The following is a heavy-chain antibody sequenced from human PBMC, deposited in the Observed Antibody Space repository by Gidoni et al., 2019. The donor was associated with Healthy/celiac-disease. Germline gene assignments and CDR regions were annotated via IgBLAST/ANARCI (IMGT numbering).Heavy chain of an antibody. V-gene: IGHV3-30*04. CDR3: ARSFLRYFEHGDY. CDR1: AFPFSRHA. Sequence: QVQLLESEGCLVPPGRSLILLCAASAFPFSRHAVHWVRQAPGKGLEWVAVISYDGSHKYYADSVKGRFTISRDNSKNTLYLQMKSLRAEDTAVYYCARSFLRYFEHGDYWGQGTLVTVSS. J-gene: IGHJ4*02. CDR2: ISYDGSHK. D-gene: IGHD3-9*01.